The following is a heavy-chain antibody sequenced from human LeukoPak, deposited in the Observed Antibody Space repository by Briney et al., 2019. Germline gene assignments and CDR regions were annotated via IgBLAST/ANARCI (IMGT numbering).Heavy chain of an antibody. D-gene: IGHD1-26*01. J-gene: IGHJ4*02. CDR2: INSDGSST. CDR3: ARRSSGSPPYYFGY. V-gene: IGHV3-74*01. CDR1: GLTFSSHW. Sequence: RGSLRLSCAASGLTFSSHWMHWVRQAPGKGLVWVSRINSDGSSTSYADSVKGRFTISRDNAKNTLYLQMNSLRAEDTAVYYCARRSSGSPPYYFGYWGQGTLVTVSS.